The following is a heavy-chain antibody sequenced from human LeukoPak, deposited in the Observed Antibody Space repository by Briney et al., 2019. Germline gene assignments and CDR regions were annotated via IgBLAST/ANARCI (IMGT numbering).Heavy chain of an antibody. Sequence: GGSLRLSCAASGFTFSSYAMSWVRQAPGKGLEWVSAISGSGGSTYYADSVKGRFTISRDNSKNTLYLQMNSLRAEDTAVYYCAKDSDGRRYDWEETYFDYWGQGTLVTVSS. CDR2: ISGSGGST. CDR3: AKDSDGRRYDWEETYFDY. J-gene: IGHJ4*02. V-gene: IGHV3-23*01. CDR1: GFTFSSYA. D-gene: IGHD5-12*01.